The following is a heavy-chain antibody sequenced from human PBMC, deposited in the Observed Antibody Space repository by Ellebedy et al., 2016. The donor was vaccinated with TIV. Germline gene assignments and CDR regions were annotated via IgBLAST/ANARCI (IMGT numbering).Heavy chain of an antibody. V-gene: IGHV1-24*01. D-gene: IGHD4-17*01. Sequence: ASVKVSCKVSGYTLTELSMHWVRQAPGKGLEWMGDFDPEDGETIYAQKFQGRVTVTEDTSTDTAYMELSSLRSEDTAVYYCATNYGDYTFDHWGQGTLVTVSS. CDR3: ATNYGDYTFDH. CDR2: FDPEDGET. J-gene: IGHJ4*02. CDR1: GYTLTELS.